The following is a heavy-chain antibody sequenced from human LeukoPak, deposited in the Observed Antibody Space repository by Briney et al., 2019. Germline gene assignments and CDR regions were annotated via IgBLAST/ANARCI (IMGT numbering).Heavy chain of an antibody. V-gene: IGHV3-48*01. Sequence: GRSLGLSCAASGFTFSSYAMNWVRQAPGKGLEWVSYISSSSSTIYYADSVKGRFTISRDNAKNSLYLQMNSLRAEDTAVYYCARGLGTPFDYWGQGTLVTVSS. CDR2: ISSSSSTI. CDR3: ARGLGTPFDY. D-gene: IGHD4-11*01. J-gene: IGHJ4*02. CDR1: GFTFSSYA.